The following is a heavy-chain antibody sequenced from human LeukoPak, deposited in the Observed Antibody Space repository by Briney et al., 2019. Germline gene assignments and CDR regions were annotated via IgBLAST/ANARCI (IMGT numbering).Heavy chain of an antibody. Sequence: SETLSLTCTVSGGSISSYYWSWIRQLAGKGLEWIGRIYTSGSTNYNPSLKSRVTMSVDTSKNQFSLKLSSVTAADTAVYYCARGPSGYSYGNFDYWGRGTLVTVSS. CDR3: ARGPSGYSYGNFDY. CDR2: IYTSGST. CDR1: GGSISSYY. D-gene: IGHD5-18*01. V-gene: IGHV4-4*07. J-gene: IGHJ4*02.